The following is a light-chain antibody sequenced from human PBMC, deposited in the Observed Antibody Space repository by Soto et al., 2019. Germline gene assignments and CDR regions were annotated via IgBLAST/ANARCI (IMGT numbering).Light chain of an antibody. CDR3: LSYAGSTNYV. CDR1: SRDVGGNNY. J-gene: IGLJ1*01. CDR2: EVS. Sequence: ALTQPPSASGSPGQSVSISCTGTSRDVGGNNYVSWYQQHPGKAPKLMIYEVSKRPSGVPDRFSGSKSGNTASLTVSGLQAEDEADYFCLSYAGSTNYVFGTGTKVTVL. V-gene: IGLV2-8*01.